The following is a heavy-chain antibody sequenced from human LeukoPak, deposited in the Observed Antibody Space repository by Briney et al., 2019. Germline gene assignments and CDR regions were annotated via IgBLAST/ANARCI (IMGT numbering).Heavy chain of an antibody. Sequence: QPGGSLRLSCAASGFTFSNYAMTGVRQAPGKGLEWVSVISASGGGTYYADSVKGRFTICRDNSKNTLYLQMNSLRAEDTAVYYCAINWSIDYWGQGTLVTVSS. J-gene: IGHJ4*02. D-gene: IGHD1-20*01. CDR3: AINWSIDY. CDR1: GFTFSNYA. CDR2: ISASGGGT. V-gene: IGHV3-23*01.